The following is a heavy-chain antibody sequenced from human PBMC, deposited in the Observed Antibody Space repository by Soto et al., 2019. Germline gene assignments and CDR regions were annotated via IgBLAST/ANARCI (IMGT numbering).Heavy chain of an antibody. J-gene: IGHJ6*02. CDR3: ARVRGYSYGYGDV. CDR1: GFTFSTYS. CDR2: ISSSSSPI. V-gene: IGHV3-48*02. Sequence: EVQLVESGGGLVQPGGSLRLSCAAPGFTFSTYSMNWVRQAPGKGLEWVSHISSSSSPIYYAASVKGRFTISRDNAKNSLYLQMNSLRDEDPAVYYCARVRGYSYGYGDVWGQGTTVTVSS. D-gene: IGHD5-18*01.